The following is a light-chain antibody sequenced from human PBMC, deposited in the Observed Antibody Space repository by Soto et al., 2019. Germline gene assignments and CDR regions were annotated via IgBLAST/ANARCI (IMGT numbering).Light chain of an antibody. J-gene: IGKJ1*01. CDR3: QQFGSSLSWT. Sequence: EIVLTQSPGTLSLSPWERATLSCRASQSVSSSYLAWYQQKPVQAPRLLIYGASSRATGIPDRFSGSGSGTDFTLTISRLEPEDFAVYYCQQFGSSLSWTFGQGTKVDIK. CDR1: QSVSSSY. CDR2: GAS. V-gene: IGKV3-20*01.